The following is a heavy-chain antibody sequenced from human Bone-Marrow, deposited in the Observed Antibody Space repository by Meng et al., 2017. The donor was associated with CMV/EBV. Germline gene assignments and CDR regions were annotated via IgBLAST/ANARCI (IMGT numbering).Heavy chain of an antibody. J-gene: IGHJ4*02. Sequence: GESLKISCAASGFTFSSYAMHWVRQAPGKGLEWVAVISYDGSNKYYADSVKGRFTISRDNSKNTLYLQMNSLRAEDTAVYYCARATYYYDSTGYKITYYFDYWGQGTLVTVSS. CDR1: GFTFSSYA. V-gene: IGHV3-30*04. CDR3: ARATYYYDSTGYKITYYFDY. D-gene: IGHD3-22*01. CDR2: ISYDGSNK.